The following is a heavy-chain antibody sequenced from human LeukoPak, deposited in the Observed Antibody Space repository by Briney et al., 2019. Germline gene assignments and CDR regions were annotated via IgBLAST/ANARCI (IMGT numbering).Heavy chain of an antibody. CDR3: AREDYGDYGWFDP. J-gene: IGHJ5*02. D-gene: IGHD4-17*01. CDR1: GFTFSGYS. Sequence: GGSLRLSCAASGFTFSGYSMNWVRQAPGKGLEWVSSISSSSSYIYYADSVKGRFTISRDNAKNSLYLQMNSLRAEDTAVYYCAREDYGDYGWFDPWGQGTLVTVSS. V-gene: IGHV3-21*01. CDR2: ISSSSSYI.